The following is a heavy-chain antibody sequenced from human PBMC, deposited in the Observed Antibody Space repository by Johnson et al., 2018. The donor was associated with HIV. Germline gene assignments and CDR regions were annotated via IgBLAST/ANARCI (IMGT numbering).Heavy chain of an antibody. V-gene: IGHV3-30*04. CDR3: ARDGESQQLPLGDAFDI. CDR1: GFTFSSYA. CDR2: ISYDGSRT. J-gene: IGHJ3*02. Sequence: QVQLVESGGGVVQPGRSLRLSCAASGFTFSSYAMHWVRQAPGKGLEWVAVISYDGSRTNYADSVKGRFTISRDNAKNTLYLQMNSLRAEDTAVYYCARDGESQQLPLGDAFDIWGQGTMVTVSS. D-gene: IGHD6-13*01.